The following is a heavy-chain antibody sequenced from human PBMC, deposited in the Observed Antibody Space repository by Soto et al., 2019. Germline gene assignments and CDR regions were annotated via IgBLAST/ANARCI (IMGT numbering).Heavy chain of an antibody. Sequence: PSETLSLTCTVSGGSISSSSNYWGWVRQPPGKGLEWIGTIYYSGSSYYNPSLKSRVTISVDTSKNQFSLKLTSVTAADTAVYYCARHTGYCTNGVCFDFDYWGQGTLVTVSS. V-gene: IGHV4-39*01. CDR3: ARHTGYCTNGVCFDFDY. J-gene: IGHJ4*02. CDR1: GGSISSSSNY. CDR2: IYYSGSS. D-gene: IGHD2-8*01.